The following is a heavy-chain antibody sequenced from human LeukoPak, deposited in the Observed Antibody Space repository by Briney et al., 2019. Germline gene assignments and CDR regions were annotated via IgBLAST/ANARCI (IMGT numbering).Heavy chain of an antibody. D-gene: IGHD4-11*01. V-gene: IGHV1-18*01. Sequence: ASVKVSCKTSGYTFTTHGISWVQQAPGQGLEWMGWISTSKGDTNYAQKFKGRLTMTTDRSTSTAYMELRSLSSDDTAVYYCARDWPTVITDYWGQGTLVTVSS. J-gene: IGHJ4*02. CDR1: GYTFTTHG. CDR2: ISTSKGDT. CDR3: ARDWPTVITDY.